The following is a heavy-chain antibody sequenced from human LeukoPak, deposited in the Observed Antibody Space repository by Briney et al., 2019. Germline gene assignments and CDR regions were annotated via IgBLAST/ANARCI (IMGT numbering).Heavy chain of an antibody. Sequence: ASVKVSCKASGYSFTGYYMHWVRQAPGQGLEWMGWINPHSGDTGYAQKFQGRVTMTRDTSISTAYMELSRLRSDDTAVYYCARDFNLETHPWGQGTLVTVSS. D-gene: IGHD1-1*01. CDR3: ARDFNLETHP. V-gene: IGHV1-2*02. CDR2: INPHSGDT. J-gene: IGHJ5*02. CDR1: GYSFTGYY.